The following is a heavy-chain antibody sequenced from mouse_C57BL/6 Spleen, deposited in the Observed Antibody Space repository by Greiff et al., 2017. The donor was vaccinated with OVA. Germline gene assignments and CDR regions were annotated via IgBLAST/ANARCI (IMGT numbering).Heavy chain of an antibody. Sequence: VQLQQPGAELVRPGSSVKLSCKASGYTFTSYWMDWVKQRPGQGLEWIGNIYPSDSETHYNQKFKDKATLTVDNSSSTAYMQLSSLTSEDSAVYYCARTQDYCDYWGQGTTLTVSS. CDR3: ARTQDYCDY. CDR2: IYPSDSET. J-gene: IGHJ2*01. CDR1: GYTFTSYW. V-gene: IGHV1-61*01.